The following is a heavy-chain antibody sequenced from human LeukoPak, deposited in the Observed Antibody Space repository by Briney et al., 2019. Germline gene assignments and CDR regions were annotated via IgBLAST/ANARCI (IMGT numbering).Heavy chain of an antibody. CDR2: IRSKAYGGTT. Sequence: GGSLRLSCTASGSTFGDYAMSWVRQAPGKGLEWVGFIRSKAYGGTTEYAASVKGRFTISRDDSKSIAYLQMNSLKTEDTAVYYCTLEAAGLFDPWGQGTLVTVSS. CDR3: TLEAAGLFDP. CDR1: GSTFGDYA. D-gene: IGHD6-13*01. J-gene: IGHJ5*02. V-gene: IGHV3-49*04.